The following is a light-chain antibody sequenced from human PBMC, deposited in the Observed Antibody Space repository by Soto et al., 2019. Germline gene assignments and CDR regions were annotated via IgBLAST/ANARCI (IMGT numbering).Light chain of an antibody. CDR2: GNS. V-gene: IGLV1-40*01. CDR3: QSYDSGLSGYV. Sequence: QSVLTQPPSVSGAPGQRVTISCTGSSSNIGAGHDVHWYQQLPGTAPRLLIYGNSNRPSGVPDRFFGSKSVTSASLAITGLQAEDEADYYCQSYDSGLSGYVFGSGTQVTVL. CDR1: SSNIGAGHD. J-gene: IGLJ1*01.